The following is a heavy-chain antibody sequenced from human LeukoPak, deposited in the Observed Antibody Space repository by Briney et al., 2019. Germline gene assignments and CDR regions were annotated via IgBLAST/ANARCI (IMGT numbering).Heavy chain of an antibody. CDR2: MNPNSGNT. D-gene: IGHD1-26*01. V-gene: IGHV1-8*03. J-gene: IGHJ3*02. Sequence: ASVKVSCKASGYTFTSYDINWVRQATGQGLEWMGWMNPNSGNTGYAQRFQGRVTITRNTSISTAYMELSSLRSEDTAVYYCARVAPVGAPEGPFDIWGQGTMVTVSS. CDR3: ARVAPVGAPEGPFDI. CDR1: GYTFTSYD.